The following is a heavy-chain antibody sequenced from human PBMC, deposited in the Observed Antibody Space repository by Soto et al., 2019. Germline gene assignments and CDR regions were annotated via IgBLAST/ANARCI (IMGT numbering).Heavy chain of an antibody. CDR2: IYYSGST. J-gene: IGHJ5*02. D-gene: IGHD3-3*01. CDR1: GGSISSGGYY. Sequence: PSETLSLTCTVSGGSISSGGYYWSWIRQHPGKGLEWIGYIYYSGSTYYNPSLKSRVTISVDTSKNQFSLKLSSVTAADTAVYSCARDKRKIFGVVENWFDTWGQGTLVTVSS. V-gene: IGHV4-31*03. CDR3: ARDKRKIFGVVENWFDT.